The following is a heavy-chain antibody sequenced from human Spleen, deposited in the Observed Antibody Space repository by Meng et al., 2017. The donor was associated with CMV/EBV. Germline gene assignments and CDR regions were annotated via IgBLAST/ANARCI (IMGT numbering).Heavy chain of an antibody. D-gene: IGHD1-14*01. V-gene: IGHV3-7*01. Sequence: GESLKISRAASGFSLSNYWMSWVRQAPGKGLEWVANIFLDGGDKYYVDSVKGRFTISRDNAKNSLYLQLNSLRVEDTAMYYCAGTTYYFRMDVWGQGTTVTVSS. CDR3: AGTTYYFRMDV. CDR2: IFLDGGDK. CDR1: GFSLSNYW. J-gene: IGHJ6*02.